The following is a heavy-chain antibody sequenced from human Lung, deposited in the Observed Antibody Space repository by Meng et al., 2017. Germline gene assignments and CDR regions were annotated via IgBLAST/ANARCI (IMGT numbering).Heavy chain of an antibody. CDR3: TWDDKAVSDY. CDR2: IKSNTDGGAT. D-gene: IGHD3-9*01. CDR1: GFYFSNAW. Sequence: GHLVGSGGYLVKPGGSLRLSCAASGFYFSNAWMSWVRQSPGKGLEWVGRIKSNTDGGATEYAAPVTGRFTISRDDSKSTLNLHLSGLRTDDTGVYYCTWDDKAVSDYWGQGTLVTVSS. J-gene: IGHJ4*02. V-gene: IGHV3-15*01.